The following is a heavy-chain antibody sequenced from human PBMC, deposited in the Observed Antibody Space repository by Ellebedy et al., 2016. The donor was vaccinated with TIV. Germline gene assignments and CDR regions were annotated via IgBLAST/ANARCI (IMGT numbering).Heavy chain of an antibody. V-gene: IGHV4-30-4*01. D-gene: IGHD1-14*01. Sequence: SETLSLXCTVSGGSISSGDYYWSWIRQPPGKGLEWIGYIYYSGSTYYNPSLKSRVTISVDTSKNQFSLKLSSVTAADTAVYYCARDRLGAEGYFDYWGQGTLVTVSS. CDR3: ARDRLGAEGYFDY. CDR2: IYYSGST. CDR1: GGSISSGDYY. J-gene: IGHJ4*02.